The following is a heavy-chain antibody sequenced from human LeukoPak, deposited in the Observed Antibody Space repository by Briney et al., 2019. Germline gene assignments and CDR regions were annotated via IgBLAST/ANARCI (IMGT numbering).Heavy chain of an antibody. V-gene: IGHV4-34*01. CDR2: IYYSGNT. J-gene: IGHJ3*02. CDR1: GGSFSGYY. Sequence: SETLSLTCAVYGGSFSGYYWSWIRQPPGKGLEWIGFIYYSGNTNYNPSLKSRVTISLDTSKNQFSLKLSSVTAADTAIYYCARRIAEAPAYAFDIWGQGTLVTVSS. CDR3: ARRIAEAPAYAFDI. D-gene: IGHD6-13*01.